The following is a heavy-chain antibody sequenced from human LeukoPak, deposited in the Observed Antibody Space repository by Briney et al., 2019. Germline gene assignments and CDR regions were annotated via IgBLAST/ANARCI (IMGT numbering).Heavy chain of an antibody. CDR2: ISGSGGST. D-gene: IGHD3-22*01. Sequence: PGGSLRLSCAASGFTFSSYAMSWVRQAPGKGLEWVSAISGSGGSTSYADSVKGRFTISRDNSKNTLYLQMNSLRAEDTAVYYCAKAWGYYDSSGYTPPEYWGQGTLVTVSS. V-gene: IGHV3-23*01. J-gene: IGHJ4*02. CDR1: GFTFSSYA. CDR3: AKAWGYYDSSGYTPPEY.